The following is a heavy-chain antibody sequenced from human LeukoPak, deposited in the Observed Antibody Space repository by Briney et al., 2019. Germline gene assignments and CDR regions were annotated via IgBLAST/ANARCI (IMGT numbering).Heavy chain of an antibody. J-gene: IGHJ3*02. Sequence: SSETLSLTCAVYGGSFSGYYWSWIRQPPGKGLEWIGEINHSGSTNYNPSLKSRVTISVDTSKNQFSLKLSSVTAADTAVYYCASTPPYYDSSGYPTYDAFDIWGQGTMVTVSS. CDR3: ASTPPYYDSSGYPTYDAFDI. V-gene: IGHV4-34*01. D-gene: IGHD3-22*01. CDR1: GGSFSGYY. CDR2: INHSGST.